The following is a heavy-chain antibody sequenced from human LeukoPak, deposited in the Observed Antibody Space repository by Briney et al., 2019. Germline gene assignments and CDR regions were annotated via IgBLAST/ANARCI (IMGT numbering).Heavy chain of an antibody. CDR2: IYYSGST. V-gene: IGHV4-59*01. CDR3: ARDHSSSWYAFDI. CDR1: GGSISNYY. Sequence: SETLSLTCTVSGGSISNYYWSWIRQPPGNGLEWIGYIYYSGSTNYNPSLKSRVTISLDTSKNQFSLKLNSVTAADTAVYYCARDHSSSWYAFDIWGQGTMVTVSS. D-gene: IGHD6-13*01. J-gene: IGHJ3*02.